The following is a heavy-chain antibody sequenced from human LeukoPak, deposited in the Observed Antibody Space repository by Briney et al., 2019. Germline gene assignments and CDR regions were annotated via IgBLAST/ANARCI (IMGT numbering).Heavy chain of an antibody. CDR1: GFTFSNYW. CDR2: ISGSGGST. V-gene: IGHV3-23*01. Sequence: PGGSLRLSCAGSGFTFSNYWVHWVRQPPGKGLEWVSAISGSGGSTHYADSVKGRFTISRDNSKNTLYLQMNSLRAEDTAIYHCAGSSSWYYFEYWGQGTLVTVSS. D-gene: IGHD6-13*01. J-gene: IGHJ4*02. CDR3: AGSSSWYYFEY.